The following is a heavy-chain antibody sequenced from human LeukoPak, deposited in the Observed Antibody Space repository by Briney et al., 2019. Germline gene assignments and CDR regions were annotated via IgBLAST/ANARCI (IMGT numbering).Heavy chain of an antibody. V-gene: IGHV4-34*01. CDR2: INHSGST. CDR1: GGSFSGYY. Sequence: SETLSLTRAVYGGSFSGYYWSWIRQPPGKGLEWIGEINHSGSTNYNPSLKSRVTISVDTSKNQFSLKLSSVTAADTAVYYCARGFRYYYDSSGSPFDYWGQGTLVTVSS. J-gene: IGHJ4*02. CDR3: ARGFRYYYDSSGSPFDY. D-gene: IGHD3-22*01.